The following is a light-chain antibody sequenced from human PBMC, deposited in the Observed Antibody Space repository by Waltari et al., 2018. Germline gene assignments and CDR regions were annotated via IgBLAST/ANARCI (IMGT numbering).Light chain of an antibody. Sequence: QSALTQPASVSGSPGQSITISCTGPNSDMCGHIYVSWYQQNPGKAPKLIIYYVNTRPSGVSDRFSGSKSGNTASLTISGLQAEDESHYYCTSYRSGSPLGVFGGGTKLTVL. CDR1: NSDMCGHIY. CDR3: TSYRSGSPLGV. V-gene: IGLV2-14*01. J-gene: IGLJ2*01. CDR2: YVN.